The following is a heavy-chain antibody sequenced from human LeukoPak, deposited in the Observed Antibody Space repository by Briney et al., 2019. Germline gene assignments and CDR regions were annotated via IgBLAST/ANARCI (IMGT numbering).Heavy chain of an antibody. CDR1: GFTFSNYG. J-gene: IGHJ4*02. D-gene: IGHD3-10*01. CDR2: ICYDGSNT. V-gene: IGHV3-33*01. CDR3: ARFVGSDYTGSFDL. Sequence: LPGGSLRLSCAASGFTFSNYGMHWVRRAPGKGLEWLGFICYDGSNTDYVDPVKGRFTISRDNSKNTVYLHMNSLRAEDTAVYHCARFVGSDYTGSFDLWGQGTPVTVSS.